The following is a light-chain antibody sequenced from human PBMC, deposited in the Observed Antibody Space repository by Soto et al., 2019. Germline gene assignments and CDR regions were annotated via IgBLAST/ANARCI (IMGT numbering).Light chain of an antibody. CDR2: QDS. V-gene: IGLV3-1*01. J-gene: IGLJ1*01. CDR1: KLGDKY. Sequence: SYELTQPPSVSVSPGQTASITCSGDKLGDKYACWYQQKPGQSPVLVIYQDSKRPSGIPELFSGSNSGNTATLTISGTQAMDEADYYCQAWDSSAYVFGPGTKLTVL. CDR3: QAWDSSAYV.